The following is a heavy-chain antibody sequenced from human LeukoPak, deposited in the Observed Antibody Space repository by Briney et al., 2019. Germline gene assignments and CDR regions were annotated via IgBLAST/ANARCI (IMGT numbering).Heavy chain of an antibody. J-gene: IGHJ4*02. D-gene: IGHD6-13*01. CDR2: IFGSGGST. CDR1: GFTFSSYA. Sequence: GGSLRLSCAASGFTFSSYAMYWVRQAPGKGLEWVSGIFGSGGSTHYADSVKGRFTISRDNSKNTLYLQMNSLRAEDTAVYYCAKDEAAGHYYFDYWGLGTLVTVSS. CDR3: AKDEAAGHYYFDY. V-gene: IGHV3-23*01.